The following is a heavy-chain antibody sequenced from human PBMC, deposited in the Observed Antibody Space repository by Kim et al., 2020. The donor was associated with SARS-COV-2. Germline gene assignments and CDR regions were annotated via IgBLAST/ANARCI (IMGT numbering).Heavy chain of an antibody. Sequence: KYYADSGKGRLTISRDNYKNTLYLQMNSLRAEDTAVYYCARGLSSGWDDYWGQGALVTVSS. J-gene: IGHJ4*02. CDR3: ARGLSSGWDDY. V-gene: IGHV3-30*01. D-gene: IGHD6-19*01. CDR2: K.